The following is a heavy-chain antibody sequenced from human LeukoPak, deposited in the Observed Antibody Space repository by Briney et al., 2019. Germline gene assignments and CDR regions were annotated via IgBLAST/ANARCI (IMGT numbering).Heavy chain of an antibody. D-gene: IGHD6-13*01. CDR1: GFTFSDYS. Sequence: GGSLRLSCATSGFTFSDYSMSWVRQAPGKGLEFVAYIMEDGSERYYVDSVEGRFTISRDDAKNSLYLQMSSLRVEDSAVYYCAASYGIQYTSRWGLDYWGQGTLVTVSS. V-gene: IGHV3-7*01. CDR2: IMEDGSER. CDR3: AASYGIQYTSRWGLDY. J-gene: IGHJ4*02.